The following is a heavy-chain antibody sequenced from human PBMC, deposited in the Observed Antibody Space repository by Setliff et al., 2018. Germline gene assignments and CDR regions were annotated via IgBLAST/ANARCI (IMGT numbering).Heavy chain of an antibody. CDR3: SRENWGEDY. D-gene: IGHD7-27*01. CDR1: GYDFTDHY. Sequence: ASVKVSCKASGYDFTDHYLHWLRQAPGQGPEWMGWMDPKNGDTTYAQKFQGRVTITWDTSITTAYMDLGRLMSHDTAVYFCSRENWGEDYWGQGTLVTVSS. CDR2: MDPKNGDT. J-gene: IGHJ4*02. V-gene: IGHV1-2*02.